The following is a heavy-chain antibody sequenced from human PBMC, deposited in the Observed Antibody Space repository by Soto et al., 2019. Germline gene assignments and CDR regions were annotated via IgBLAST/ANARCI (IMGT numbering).Heavy chain of an antibody. Sequence: PWGSLRLSCAASGFSVSDYAIAWVRQAPGKGLEWVSSLSGSETMRQADSVKGRFTISRDNSKNTVYLQMNNLRVEDTALYYCTTSPRVATVFRWGLDPWGQGSLVTVSS. CDR2: LSGSETM. V-gene: IGHV3-23*01. J-gene: IGHJ5*02. D-gene: IGHD5-12*01. CDR3: TTSPRVATVFRWGLDP. CDR1: GFSVSDYA.